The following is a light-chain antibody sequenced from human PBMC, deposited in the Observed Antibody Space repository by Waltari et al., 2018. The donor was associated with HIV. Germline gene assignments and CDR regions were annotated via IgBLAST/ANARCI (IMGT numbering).Light chain of an antibody. CDR3: CSYAGSSTLEV. CDR1: SSDVGRYNL. CDR2: EGS. V-gene: IGLV2-23*01. J-gene: IGLJ2*01. Sequence: QSALTQPASVSGSPGQSLTISCTGTSSDVGRYNLVSWYQPHPGKAPKLMIYEGSKRPSGVSNRFSGSKSGNTASLTISGLQAEDEADYYCCSYAGSSTLEVFGGGTKLTVL.